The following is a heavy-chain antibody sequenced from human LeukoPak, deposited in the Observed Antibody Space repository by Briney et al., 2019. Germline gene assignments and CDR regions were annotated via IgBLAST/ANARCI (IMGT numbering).Heavy chain of an antibody. CDR2: IYYSGST. CDR3: AREGGRGYSFGPPDC. CDR1: GGSISSVAHY. V-gene: IGHV4-31*03. D-gene: IGHD5-18*01. J-gene: IGHJ4*02. Sequence: SQTLSLTCTVSGGSISSVAHYWSWIRQRPGKGLEWIGYIYYSGSTYYNPSPKSRVTISIDTSKNQFSLRLSSVTAADTAVYYCAREGGRGYSFGPPDCWGQGTLVTVSS.